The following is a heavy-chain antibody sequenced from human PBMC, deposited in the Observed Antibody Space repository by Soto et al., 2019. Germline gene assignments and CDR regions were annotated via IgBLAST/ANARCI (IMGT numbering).Heavy chain of an antibody. Sequence: GGSLRLSCAASGFTVSSNYMSWVRQAPGKGLEWVSVIYSGGSTYYADSVKGRFTISRDNSKNTLYLQMNSLRAEDTAVYYCARYAAAGPYYYGMDVWGQGTTVTVSS. D-gene: IGHD6-13*01. V-gene: IGHV3-66*01. CDR1: GFTVSSNY. J-gene: IGHJ6*02. CDR2: IYSGGST. CDR3: ARYAAAGPYYYGMDV.